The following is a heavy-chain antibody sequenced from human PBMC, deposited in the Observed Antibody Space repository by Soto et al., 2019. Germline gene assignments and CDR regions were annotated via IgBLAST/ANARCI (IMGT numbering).Heavy chain of an antibody. J-gene: IGHJ6*02. D-gene: IGHD2-2*01. CDR3: ARISETSCPTCYYYYGMDV. V-gene: IGHV1-69*01. Sequence: QVQLVQSGAEVKKPGSSVKVSCKASGGTFSSYAIRWVRQAPGQGLEWMGGIIPIFGTANYAQKFQGRVTITADESTSTAYMELSSLRSEDTAVYYCARISETSCPTCYYYYGMDVWGQGTTVTVSS. CDR1: GGTFSSYA. CDR2: IIPIFGTA.